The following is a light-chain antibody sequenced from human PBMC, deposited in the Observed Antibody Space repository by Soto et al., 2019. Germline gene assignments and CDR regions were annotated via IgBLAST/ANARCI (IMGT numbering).Light chain of an antibody. CDR3: QQYDSSPWT. J-gene: IGKJ1*01. V-gene: IGKV3D-20*01. CDR2: DAS. CDR1: QSVSSNY. Sequence: EIVLTQSPATLSLSPGERAALSCGASQSVSSNYLAWYQQKPSLAPRLLIYDASRRATGIPDRFSGSGSGADFILSISRLEPEDFAVYYCQQYDSSPWTFGQGTKVEIK.